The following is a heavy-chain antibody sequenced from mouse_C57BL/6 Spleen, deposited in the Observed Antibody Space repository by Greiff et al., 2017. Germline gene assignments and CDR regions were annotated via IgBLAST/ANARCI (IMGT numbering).Heavy chain of an antibody. J-gene: IGHJ1*03. Sequence: VQLQQSGAELVRPGASVTLSCKASGYTFTDYEMHWVKQTPVHGLEWIGAIDPETGGTAYNQKFKGKAILTADKSSSTAYMELRSLTSEDSAVYYCTRWITTVVEGYCDVWGTGTTVTVSS. CDR3: TRWITTVVEGYCDV. CDR2: IDPETGGT. CDR1: GYTFTDYE. V-gene: IGHV1-15*01. D-gene: IGHD1-1*01.